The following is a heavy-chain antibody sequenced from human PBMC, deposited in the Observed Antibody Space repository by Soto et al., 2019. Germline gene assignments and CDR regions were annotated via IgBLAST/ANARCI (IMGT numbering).Heavy chain of an antibody. Sequence: GGSLRLSCAASGFTFSSYGMHWVRQAPGKGLEWVAVISYDGSNKYYADSVKGRFTISRDNSKNTLYLQMNSLRAEDTAVYYCAKNPKYSSGWHFDYWGQGTLVTVSS. CDR2: ISYDGSNK. CDR1: GFTFSSYG. J-gene: IGHJ4*02. D-gene: IGHD6-19*01. CDR3: AKNPKYSSGWHFDY. V-gene: IGHV3-30*18.